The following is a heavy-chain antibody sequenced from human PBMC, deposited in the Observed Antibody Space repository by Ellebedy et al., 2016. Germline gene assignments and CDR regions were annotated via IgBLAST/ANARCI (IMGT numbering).Heavy chain of an antibody. CDR1: GLPFRTFF. Sequence: GESLKISXATSGLPFRTFFMSWVRQPPGKGLEWVSTISGDGRTTYFADSVKGRFSISSDNLKSILFLQMNNLRADDTAVYYCRQGHYADLWGQGTLVTVSS. CDR2: ISGDGRTT. J-gene: IGHJ4*02. CDR3: RQGHYADL. V-gene: IGHV3-23*01.